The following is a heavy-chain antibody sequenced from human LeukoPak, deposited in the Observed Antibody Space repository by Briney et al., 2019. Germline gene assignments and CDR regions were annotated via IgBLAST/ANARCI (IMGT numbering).Heavy chain of an antibody. CDR2: INPSGGST. V-gene: IGHV1-46*01. J-gene: IGHJ4*02. CDR1: GYTFTSYY. Sequence: ASVKVSCKASGYTFTSYYMHWVRQAPGQGLEWMGIINPSGGSTSYAQKFQGRVTMTRDTSTSTVYMELSSLRSEDTAVYYCARDKPMGDIAAAGTPFDYWGQGTLVAVSS. D-gene: IGHD6-13*01. CDR3: ARDKPMGDIAAAGTPFDY.